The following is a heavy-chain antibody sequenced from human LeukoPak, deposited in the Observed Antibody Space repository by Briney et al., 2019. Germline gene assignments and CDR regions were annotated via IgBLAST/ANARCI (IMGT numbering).Heavy chain of an antibody. CDR1: GYTFTGYY. D-gene: IGHD2-2*01. J-gene: IGHJ4*02. Sequence: ASVKVSCKASGYTFTGYYLHWIRQAPGQGLEWMGWIKSDSGGTKSAQKFQDRVTMTRDTSISTAYMELSGLISHDTAMYYCATNTAGSSFDYWGQGTLVNVSS. CDR3: ATNTAGSSFDY. V-gene: IGHV1-2*02. CDR2: IKSDSGGT.